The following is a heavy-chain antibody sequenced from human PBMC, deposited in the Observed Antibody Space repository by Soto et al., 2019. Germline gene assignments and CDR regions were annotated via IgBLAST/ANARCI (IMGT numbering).Heavy chain of an antibody. V-gene: IGHV3-23*01. CDR2: ISGSGGST. D-gene: IGHD3-16*01. Sequence: EVQLLESGGGLVQPGGSLRLSCAASGFTFSSDAMSWVRQAPGKGLEWVSAISGSGGSTYYADSVKGRFTISRDNSKNTLYLQMNGLRVEDTAVYYCAKDQGRGIPGGYDAFDIWGQGTMVTVSS. J-gene: IGHJ3*02. CDR1: GFTFSSDA. CDR3: AKDQGRGIPGGYDAFDI.